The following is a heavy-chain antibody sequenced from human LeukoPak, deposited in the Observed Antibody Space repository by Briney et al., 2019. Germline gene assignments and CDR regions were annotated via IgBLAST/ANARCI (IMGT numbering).Heavy chain of an antibody. CDR3: AAGRPYSLLDY. D-gene: IGHD5-18*01. J-gene: IGHJ4*02. Sequence: ASVKVSCTVSGSSLTELSLYWVRQAPGKGLGWMGGFDVIDAKTFYAQKFQGRVTMTEDSSTDTAYMEPSSLRSDDTAFYYCAAGRPYSLLDYWGQGTLLTVSS. CDR1: GSSLTELS. V-gene: IGHV1-24*01. CDR2: FDVIDAKT.